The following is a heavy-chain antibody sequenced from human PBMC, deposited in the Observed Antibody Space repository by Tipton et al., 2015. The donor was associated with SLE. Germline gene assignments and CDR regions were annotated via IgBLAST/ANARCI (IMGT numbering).Heavy chain of an antibody. CDR3: ARGPYDFWSGSDMDV. J-gene: IGHJ6*02. CDR1: GGSISSSSYY. Sequence: LRLSCTVSGGSISSSSYYWSWIRQPAGKGLEWIGRIYTSGSTNYNPSLKSRVTMSVDTSKNQFSLKLSSVTAADTAVYYCARGPYDFWSGSDMDVWGQGTTVTVSS. V-gene: IGHV4-61*02. D-gene: IGHD3-3*01. CDR2: IYTSGST.